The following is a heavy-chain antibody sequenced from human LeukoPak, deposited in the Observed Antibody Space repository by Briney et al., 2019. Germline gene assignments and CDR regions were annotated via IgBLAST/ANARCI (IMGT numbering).Heavy chain of an antibody. CDR3: AKDSLGSGYDYYFDY. V-gene: IGHV3-23*01. Sequence: GGSLRPSCAASGFTFSSYAMSWVRQAPGKGLEWVSAISSSTISTYYADSVKGRFSISRDNSKNTLYLQMNSLGAEDTALYYCAKDSLGSGYDYYFDYWGQGTLVTVSS. CDR2: ISSSTIST. CDR1: GFTFSSYA. J-gene: IGHJ4*02. D-gene: IGHD5-12*01.